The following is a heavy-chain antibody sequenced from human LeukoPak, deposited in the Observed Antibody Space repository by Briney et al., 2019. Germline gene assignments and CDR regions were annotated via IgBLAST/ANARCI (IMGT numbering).Heavy chain of an antibody. CDR3: AKRGVTYGPFDS. J-gene: IGHJ4*02. Sequence: PGGSLRLSCAASGFTFNNHAMSWVRQAPGKGLELVSTVSNSGDTGYYIDSVRGRFTVSRDNSKNTLYLQMNSLRAEDTAIYYCAKRGVTYGPFDSWGQGTMVTVSS. CDR2: VSNSGDTG. D-gene: IGHD2-8*02. CDR1: GFTFNNHA. V-gene: IGHV3-23*01.